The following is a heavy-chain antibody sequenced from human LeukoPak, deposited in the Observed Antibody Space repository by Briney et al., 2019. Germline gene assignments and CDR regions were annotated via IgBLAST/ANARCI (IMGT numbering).Heavy chain of an antibody. CDR1: GGSISSYY. J-gene: IGHJ4*02. D-gene: IGHD6-19*01. CDR2: IYTSGST. V-gene: IGHV4-4*07. CDR3: AREHFSLGSGWYFDY. Sequence: SETLSLTCTVSGGSISSYYWSWIRQPAGKGLEWIGRIYTSGSTNYNPSLKSRVTMSVDTSKNQFSLKLSSVTAADTAVYYCAREHFSLGSGWYFDYWGQGTLVTVSS.